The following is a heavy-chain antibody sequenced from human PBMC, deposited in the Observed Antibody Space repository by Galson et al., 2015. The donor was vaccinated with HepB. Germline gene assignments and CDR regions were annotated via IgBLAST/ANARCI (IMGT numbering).Heavy chain of an antibody. D-gene: IGHD3-10*01. V-gene: IGHV3-23*01. Sequence: SLRLSCAASGFTFSSYAMTWVRQAPGKGLEWVSVITDSGDNTYDADSVKGRFTISRDNSKNTLYLQMNSLRAEDTAVYYCADLVRGRNGEYFRHGGQGTLVTVSS. J-gene: IGHJ1*01. CDR3: ADLVRGRNGEYFRH. CDR2: ITDSGDNT. CDR1: GFTFSSYA.